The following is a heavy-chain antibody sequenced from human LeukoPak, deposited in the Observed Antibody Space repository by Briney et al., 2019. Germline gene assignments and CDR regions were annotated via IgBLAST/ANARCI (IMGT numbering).Heavy chain of an antibody. J-gene: IGHJ4*02. CDR1: GFTFSKYG. Sequence: GGSLRLSCAASGFTFSKYGMYWVRQAPGKGLEWVAFIRNDGRNKYYTDSVKGRFTISRDNSKNTLYLQMNSLRAEDTAVYYCAKDLNYGDLLDYWGQGTLVTVSS. D-gene: IGHD4-17*01. V-gene: IGHV3-30*02. CDR3: AKDLNYGDLLDY. CDR2: IRNDGRNK.